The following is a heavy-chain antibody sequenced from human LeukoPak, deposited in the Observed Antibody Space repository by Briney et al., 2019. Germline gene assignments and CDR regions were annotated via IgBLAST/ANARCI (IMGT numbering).Heavy chain of an antibody. CDR3: ARARGGGSSWYVSFDY. J-gene: IGHJ4*02. Sequence: ASVKVSCKASGYTSTSYDINWVRQATGQGLEWMGWMNPNSGNTGYAQKFQGRVTITRNISISTAYIELSSLRSEDTAVYYCARARGGGSSWYVSFDYWGQGTLVTVSS. CDR2: MNPNSGNT. CDR1: GYTSTSYD. D-gene: IGHD6-13*01. V-gene: IGHV1-8*03.